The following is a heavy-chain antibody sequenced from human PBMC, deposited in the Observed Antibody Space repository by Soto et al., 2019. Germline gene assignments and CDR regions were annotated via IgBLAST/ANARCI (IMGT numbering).Heavy chain of an antibody. D-gene: IGHD1-1*01. CDR2: ISTTSTYT. V-gene: IGHV3-11*05. J-gene: IGHJ5*01. CDR1: GFTFSDYS. CDR3: ARDPGTATFES. Sequence: QVQLVESGGGLVKPGGSLKLTCAASGFTFSDYSMSGIRQAPGKGLEWVSYISTTSTYTGYADSVKGRFTITRDNAKKSLFLQLSSLRAEDTAVYYCARDPGTATFESWGQGILVTVSS.